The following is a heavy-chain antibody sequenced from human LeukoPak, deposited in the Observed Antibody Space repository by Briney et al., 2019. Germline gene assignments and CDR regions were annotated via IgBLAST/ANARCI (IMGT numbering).Heavy chain of an antibody. V-gene: IGHV3-64*04. CDR1: GFPFSSYA. J-gene: IGHJ4*01. D-gene: IGHD3-22*01. Sequence: GGSLRLSCSAPGFPFSSYAMHWVRQAPGKGLEYVSAISDSGGSTYYADSVKGRFTISRDNSKNTLYLQMSSLRSEDTAVYYCARTYYDSSGPYYFDYWGRGTLVTVSS. CDR3: ARTYYDSSGPYYFDY. CDR2: ISDSGGST.